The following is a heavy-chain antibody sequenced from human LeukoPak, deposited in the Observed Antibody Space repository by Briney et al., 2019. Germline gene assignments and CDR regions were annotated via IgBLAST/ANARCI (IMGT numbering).Heavy chain of an antibody. V-gene: IGHV3-23*01. CDR2: ISSSTGNT. Sequence: PGGSLRLSCAVSGFTFSSYAMNWVRQAPGKGLEWVSAISSSTGNTYYADSVKGRFTISRDNSKNTLYRQMNSRRAEATALYFFAKWAMLVLDPWGQGTLVTVSS. CDR1: GFTFSSYA. J-gene: IGHJ5*02. CDR3: AKWAMLVLDP. D-gene: IGHD2-15*01.